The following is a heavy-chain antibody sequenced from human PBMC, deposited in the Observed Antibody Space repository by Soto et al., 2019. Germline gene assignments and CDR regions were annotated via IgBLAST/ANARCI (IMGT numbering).Heavy chain of an antibody. Sequence: QAQLVQSGAEVKKSGASVRVSCKASGYTLTNYGVTWVRQAPGQGLEWLGRVTPYKADTNSAQNLQGRVPMATDTSTNTAYLELRSLRSDDTAVYFCATEGPSNSGNLFAFDIWGQGTMVTVSA. CDR3: ATEGPSNSGNLFAFDI. CDR1: GYTLTNYG. V-gene: IGHV1-18*04. D-gene: IGHD5-12*01. CDR2: VTPYKADT. J-gene: IGHJ3*02.